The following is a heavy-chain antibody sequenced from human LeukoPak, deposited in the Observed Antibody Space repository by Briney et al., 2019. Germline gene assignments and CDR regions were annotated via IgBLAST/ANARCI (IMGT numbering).Heavy chain of an antibody. V-gene: IGHV1-69*13. J-gene: IGHJ3*02. CDR2: IIPIFGTA. CDR3: AREEELLPHAFDI. CDR1: GGTFSSYA. D-gene: IGHD2-15*01. Sequence: GASVKVSCKASGGTFSSYAISWVRQAPGQGLEWMGGIIPIFGTANYAQKFQGRVTITADESTSTAYMELSSLRSEDTAVYYCAREEELLPHAFDIWGQGTMVTVSS.